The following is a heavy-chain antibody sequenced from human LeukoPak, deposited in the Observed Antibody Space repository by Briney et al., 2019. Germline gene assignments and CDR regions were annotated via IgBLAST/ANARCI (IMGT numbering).Heavy chain of an antibody. CDR2: IYYSGTT. CDR3: ARRPRGLEWFFDY. CDR1: GGSISSSGYY. Sequence: SETLSLTCTVSGGSISSSGYYWGWIRQPPGKGLEWIGTIYYSGTTYYNPSLKSRVTISVDTSKNQFSLNLSSVTAADTAVYNCARRPRGLEWFFDYWGQGTLVTVSS. J-gene: IGHJ4*02. V-gene: IGHV4-39*01. D-gene: IGHD3-3*01.